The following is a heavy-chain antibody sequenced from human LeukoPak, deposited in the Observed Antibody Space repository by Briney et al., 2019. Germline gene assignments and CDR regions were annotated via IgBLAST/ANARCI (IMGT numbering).Heavy chain of an antibody. Sequence: PGGSLRLSCAASGFTFSSYSMNWVRQAPGKGLEWVSSISSRSSYIYYADSVKGRFTISRDNAKNSLYLQMNSLRAEDTAVYYCARGVGGGMDVWGQGTTVTVS. CDR2: ISSRSSYI. CDR1: GFTFSSYS. CDR3: ARGVGGGMDV. D-gene: IGHD1-26*01. V-gene: IGHV3-21*01. J-gene: IGHJ6*02.